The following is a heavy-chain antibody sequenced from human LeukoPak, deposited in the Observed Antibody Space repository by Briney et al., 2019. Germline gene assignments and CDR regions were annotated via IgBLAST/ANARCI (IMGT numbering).Heavy chain of an antibody. CDR1: GGSFSGYY. CDR2: INHSGST. V-gene: IGHV4-34*01. CDR3: ARGYYYYMDV. Sequence: PSETLSLTCAVYGGSFSGYYWSWIRQPPGKGLEWIGEINHSGSTNYNPSLKSRVTISLDTSKNQFSLKLSSVTAADTAVYYCARGYYYYMDVWGKGTTVTISS. J-gene: IGHJ6*03.